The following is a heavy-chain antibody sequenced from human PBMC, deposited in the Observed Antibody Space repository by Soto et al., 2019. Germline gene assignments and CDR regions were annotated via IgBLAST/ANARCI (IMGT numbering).Heavy chain of an antibody. CDR3: ARVAVAGTGDYYYYYGMDV. J-gene: IGHJ6*02. CDR1: GFTFSSYA. CDR2: ISYDGSNK. Sequence: QVPLVESGGGVVQPGRSLRLSCAASGFTFSSYAMHWVRQAPGKGLEWVAVISYDGSNKYYADSVKGRFTISRDNSKNTLYLQMNSLRAEDTAVYYCARVAVAGTGDYYYYYGMDVWGQGTTVTVSS. V-gene: IGHV3-30-3*01. D-gene: IGHD6-19*01.